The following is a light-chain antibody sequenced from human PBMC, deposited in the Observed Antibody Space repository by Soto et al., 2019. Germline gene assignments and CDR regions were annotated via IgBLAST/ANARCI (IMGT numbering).Light chain of an antibody. CDR1: QSISVH. J-gene: IGKJ2*01. Sequence: DIQMTQSPSSLSASVGDTVTITCRASQSISVHLNWYQQKGGKVPKLLIYSASNLYSGVPSRFSGSGSETEFALTISSLQPEDFATYYCQQSSITPYTFGQGTRLEIK. CDR3: QQSSITPYT. CDR2: SAS. V-gene: IGKV1-39*01.